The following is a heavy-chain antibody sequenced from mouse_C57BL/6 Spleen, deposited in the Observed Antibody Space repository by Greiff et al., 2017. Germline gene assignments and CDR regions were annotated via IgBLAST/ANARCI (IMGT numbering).Heavy chain of an antibody. Sequence: VQLQQSGPGLVKPSQSLSLTCSVTGYSITSGYYWNWIRQFPGNKLEWMGYISYDGSNKYNPSLKNRISITPDTSKNQFFLKLNSVTTEDTATYYCAREDYSKGDYAMDYWGQGTSVTVSS. J-gene: IGHJ4*01. D-gene: IGHD2-5*01. CDR2: ISYDGSN. V-gene: IGHV3-6*01. CDR3: AREDYSKGDYAMDY. CDR1: GYSITSGYY.